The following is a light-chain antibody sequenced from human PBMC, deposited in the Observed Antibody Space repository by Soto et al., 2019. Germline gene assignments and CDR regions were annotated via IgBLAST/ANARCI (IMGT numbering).Light chain of an antibody. V-gene: IGLV2-14*01. Sequence: QSALTQPASVSGSPGQSITISCTGTSSDVGGYNYVSWYQQHPGKAPKLMIYEVSTRPSGVSNRFSGSKSANTASLTISGLQAEDEAEYYCNSYTITTALVFGTGTKVTVL. J-gene: IGLJ1*01. CDR2: EVS. CDR3: NSYTITTALV. CDR1: SSDVGGYNY.